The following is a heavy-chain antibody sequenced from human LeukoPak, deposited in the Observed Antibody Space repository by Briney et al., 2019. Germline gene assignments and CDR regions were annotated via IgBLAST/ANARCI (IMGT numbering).Heavy chain of an antibody. J-gene: IGHJ5*02. CDR1: GGSISSYY. CDR2: IYTSGST. CDR3: ARDGYYYGSGSKNRNNWFDP. D-gene: IGHD3-10*01. V-gene: IGHV4-4*08. Sequence: SETLSLTCTVSGGSISSYYWSWIRQPPGKGLEWMGYIYTSGSTNYNPSLKSRVTMSVDTSKNQFSLKLSSVTAADTAVYYCARDGYYYGSGSKNRNNWFDPWGQGTLVTASS.